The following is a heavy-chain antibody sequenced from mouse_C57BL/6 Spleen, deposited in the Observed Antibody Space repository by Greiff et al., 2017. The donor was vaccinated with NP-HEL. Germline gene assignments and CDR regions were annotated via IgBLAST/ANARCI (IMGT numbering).Heavy chain of an antibody. Sequence: VQLKQPGAELVKPGASVKMSCKASGYTFTSYWITWVKQRPGQGLEWIGDIYPGSGSTNYNEKFKSKATLTVDTSSSTAYMQLSSLTSEDSAVYYCARKGNWDEGYAMDYWGQGTSVTVSS. CDR1: GYTFTSYW. CDR3: ARKGNWDEGYAMDY. D-gene: IGHD4-1*01. J-gene: IGHJ4*01. V-gene: IGHV1-55*01. CDR2: IYPGSGST.